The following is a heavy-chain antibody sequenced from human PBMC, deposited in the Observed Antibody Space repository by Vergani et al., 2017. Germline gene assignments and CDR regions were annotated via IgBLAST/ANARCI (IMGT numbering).Heavy chain of an antibody. CDR2: IYYSWST. CDR3: ARDKENDYVWGSYRYFDP. J-gene: IGHJ5*02. V-gene: IGHV4-59*01. CDR1: GGSISSYY. Sequence: QVQLQESGPGLVKPSETLSLTCTVSGGSISSYYWSWIRQPPGKGLEWIGYIYYSWSTNYNPSLKSRVTISVDTSKNPFSLKLSSATAADTAVYYCARDKENDYVWGSYRYFDPWGQGTLVTVSS. D-gene: IGHD3-16*02.